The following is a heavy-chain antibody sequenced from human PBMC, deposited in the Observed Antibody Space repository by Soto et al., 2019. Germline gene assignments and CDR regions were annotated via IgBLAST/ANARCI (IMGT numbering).Heavy chain of an antibody. CDR3: ARDYVLRPVYYYYGMDV. V-gene: IGHV3-30-3*01. D-gene: IGHD3-16*01. Sequence: GGSLRLSCAASGFTFSSYAMHWVRQAPGKGLEWVAVISYDGSNKYYADSVKGRFTISRDNSKNTLYLQMNSLRAEDTAVYYCARDYVLRPVYYYYGMDVWGQGTTVTVSS. J-gene: IGHJ6*02. CDR1: GFTFSSYA. CDR2: ISYDGSNK.